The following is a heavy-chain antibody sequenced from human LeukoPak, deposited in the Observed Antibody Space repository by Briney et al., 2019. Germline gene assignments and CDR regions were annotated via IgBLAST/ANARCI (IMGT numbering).Heavy chain of an antibody. D-gene: IGHD2-15*01. Sequence: GESLKISCKGSGFSFTNYWIGWVRQMPGKGLEWMGITYPGDSDTRYSPSFQGQVTISADKSITTAYLQWSSLKASDSAIYYCARQGPTGGYFDYWGQGTLVTVSS. CDR3: ARQGPTGGYFDY. CDR2: TYPGDSDT. V-gene: IGHV5-51*01. CDR1: GFSFTNYW. J-gene: IGHJ4*02.